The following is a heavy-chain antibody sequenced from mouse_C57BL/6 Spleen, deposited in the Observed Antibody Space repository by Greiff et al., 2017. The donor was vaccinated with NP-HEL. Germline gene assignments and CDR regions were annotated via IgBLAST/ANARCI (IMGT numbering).Heavy chain of an antibody. CDR2: IDPSDSYT. V-gene: IGHV1-59*01. D-gene: IGHD1-1*01. CDR1: GYTFTSYW. Sequence: QVQLQQPGAELVRPGTSVKLSCKASGYTFTSYWMHWVKQRPGQGLEWIGVIDPSDSYTNYNQKFKGKATLTVDTSSSTAYMQLSSLTSEDSAVYYCARYYGSSHWYFDVWGTGTTVTVSS. CDR3: ARYYGSSHWYFDV. J-gene: IGHJ1*03.